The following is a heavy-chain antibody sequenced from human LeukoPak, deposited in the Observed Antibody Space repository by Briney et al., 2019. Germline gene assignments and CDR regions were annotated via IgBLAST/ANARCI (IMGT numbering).Heavy chain of an antibody. V-gene: IGHV4-59*02. CDR3: TRGHWGLQS. CDR2: IHHSGNS. Sequence: SETLSLSCTVSGASVTDYYWSWIRQSPGKGLEWISYIHHSGNSDYNPSLRSRVTTSLDTSKNQFSLNLISVTAADTAVYYCTRGHWGLQSWSQGTLVTVSS. J-gene: IGHJ5*02. D-gene: IGHD7-27*01. CDR1: GASVTDYY.